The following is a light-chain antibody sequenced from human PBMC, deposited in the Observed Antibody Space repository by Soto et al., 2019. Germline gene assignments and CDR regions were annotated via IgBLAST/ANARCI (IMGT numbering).Light chain of an antibody. CDR1: SSNIGAGYD. V-gene: IGLV1-40*01. J-gene: IGLJ2*01. CDR2: GNS. Sequence: QSVLTQPPSVSGAPGQRVTISCTGSSSNIGAGYDVHWYQRLPGTAPKLLIYGNSNRPSGVPDRFSGSKSGTSASLAITGRQAEDEADYYCQSYDSSLSGSVFGGGTKLTVL. CDR3: QSYDSSLSGSV.